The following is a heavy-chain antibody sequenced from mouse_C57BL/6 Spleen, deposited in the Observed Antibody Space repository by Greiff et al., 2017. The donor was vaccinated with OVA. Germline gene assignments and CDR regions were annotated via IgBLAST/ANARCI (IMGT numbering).Heavy chain of an antibody. Sequence: QVQLQQSGAELVRPGTSVKMSCKASGYTFTNYWMGWAKQRPGHGLEWIGNIYPGDGYTNYNEKFKGKATLTADQSSSTAYMQFSSLTSEDSAIYYGARSGWAGMDYWGQGTSVTVSS. D-gene: IGHD1-1*02. V-gene: IGHV1-63*01. CDR3: ARSGWAGMDY. CDR2: IYPGDGYT. J-gene: IGHJ4*01. CDR1: GYTFTNYW.